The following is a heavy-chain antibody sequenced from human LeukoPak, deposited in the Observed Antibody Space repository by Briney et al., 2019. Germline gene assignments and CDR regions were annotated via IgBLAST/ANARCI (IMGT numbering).Heavy chain of an antibody. Sequence: SETLSLTCTVSGGSISSHYWSWIRQPPGKGLEWIGYIYYGGSTNYNPSLKSRVTISVDTSKNQFSLKLSSVTAADTAVYYCARFYRTMVRGVMVAWFDPWGQGTLVTVSS. CDR2: IYYGGST. V-gene: IGHV4-59*11. CDR1: GGSISSHY. J-gene: IGHJ5*02. CDR3: ARFYRTMVRGVMVAWFDP. D-gene: IGHD3-10*01.